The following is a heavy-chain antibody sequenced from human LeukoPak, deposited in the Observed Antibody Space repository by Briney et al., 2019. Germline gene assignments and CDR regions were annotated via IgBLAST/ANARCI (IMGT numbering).Heavy chain of an antibody. Sequence: GASVKVSCKASGYTFTGYYMHWVRQAPGQGLEWMRWINPNSGGTNYAQKFQGRVTMTRDTSISTAYMELSRLRSDDTAVYYCARDGYCTNGVCYQTFDPWGQGTLVTVSS. CDR2: INPNSGGT. J-gene: IGHJ5*02. D-gene: IGHD2-8*01. V-gene: IGHV1-2*02. CDR1: GYTFTGYY. CDR3: ARDGYCTNGVCYQTFDP.